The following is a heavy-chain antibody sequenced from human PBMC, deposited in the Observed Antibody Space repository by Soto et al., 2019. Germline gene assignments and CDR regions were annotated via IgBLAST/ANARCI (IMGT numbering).Heavy chain of an antibody. D-gene: IGHD6-19*01. V-gene: IGHV4-31*03. CDR2: IYHSGST. CDR1: GGSITSGGIY. Sequence: QVKLQESGPGLVQPAQTLSLSCTVSGGSITSGGIYWSWLRQHPRQGLEWIGYIYHSGSTTYNPSLTRRVTMSVDTYKQQFSLTVTSLTVADTAVYYCARFNSRSGTEYFDYWGQGTLVTVSS. CDR3: ARFNSRSGTEYFDY. J-gene: IGHJ4*02.